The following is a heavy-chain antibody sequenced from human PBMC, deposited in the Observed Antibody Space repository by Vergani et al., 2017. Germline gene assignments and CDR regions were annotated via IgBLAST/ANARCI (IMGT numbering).Heavy chain of an antibody. V-gene: IGHV3-30-3*01. CDR3: AKDSDPYYDFWSGYYSYYYYGMDV. CDR1: GFTFSSYA. CDR2: ISYDGSNK. Sequence: QVQLVESGGGVVQPGRSLRLSCAASGFTFSSYAMHWVRQAPGKGLEWVAVISYDGSNKYYADSVKGRFTISRDNSKNTLYLQMNSLRAEDTAVYYCAKDSDPYYDFWSGYYSYYYYGMDVWGQGTTVTVSS. J-gene: IGHJ6*02. D-gene: IGHD3-3*01.